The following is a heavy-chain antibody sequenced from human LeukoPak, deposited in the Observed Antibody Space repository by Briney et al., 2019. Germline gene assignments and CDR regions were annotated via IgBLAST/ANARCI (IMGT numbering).Heavy chain of an antibody. CDR1: GGSISSSSYY. V-gene: IGHV4-39*01. CDR2: IYYSGST. CDR3: ARYYGSGSYRYYYSYGMDV. J-gene: IGHJ6*02. Sequence: SETLSLTCTVSGGSISSSSYYWGWIRQPPGKGLEWIGSIYYSGSTYYNPSLKSRVTISVDTSKNQFSLKLSSVTAADTAVYYCARYYGSGSYRYYYSYGMDVWGQGTTVTVSS. D-gene: IGHD3-10*01.